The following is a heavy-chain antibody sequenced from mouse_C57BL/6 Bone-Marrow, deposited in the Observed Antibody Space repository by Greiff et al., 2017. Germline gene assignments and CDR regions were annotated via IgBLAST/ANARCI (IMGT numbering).Heavy chain of an antibody. D-gene: IGHD2-3*01. J-gene: IGHJ3*01. CDR2: IYPGSGST. CDR3: ARGGGYDGYFFAY. V-gene: IGHV1-55*01. Sequence: QVQLQQPGAELVKPGASVKMSCKASGYTFTSYWLTCVKQRPGQGLEWLGDIYPGSGSTNYNEKFKSKATLTVATSSSTAYMQLSSLTSEDSAVYYCARGGGYDGYFFAYWGQGTLVTVSA. CDR1: GYTFTSYW.